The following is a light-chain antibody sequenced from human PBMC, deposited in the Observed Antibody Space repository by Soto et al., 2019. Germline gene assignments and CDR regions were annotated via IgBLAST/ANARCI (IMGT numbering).Light chain of an antibody. CDR3: QLRSNCPLFT. J-gene: IGKJ4*01. CDR2: DAS. CDR1: QSVGPF. Sequence: EFVLTQSPATLSLSPGERATLSCRASQSVGPFLAWYQHKPGQAPRLLIYDASNRANGIPVRFSGSGSGTDFSITLSSIEPEDAAIYYCQLRSNCPLFTYVGGTKVEIK. V-gene: IGKV3-11*01.